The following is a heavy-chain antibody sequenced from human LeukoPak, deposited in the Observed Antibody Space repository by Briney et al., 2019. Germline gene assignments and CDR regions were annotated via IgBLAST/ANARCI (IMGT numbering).Heavy chain of an antibody. CDR3: ARGGPQRYFDY. Sequence: SETLSLTCAVYGGSFSGYYWSWIRQPPGKGLEWIGEINHSGSTNYNPSLKSRVTISVDTSKNQFSLKLSSVTAADTAVYYCARGGPQRYFDYWGQGTLVTVSS. CDR2: INHSGST. J-gene: IGHJ4*02. CDR1: GGSFSGYY. D-gene: IGHD6-25*01. V-gene: IGHV4-34*01.